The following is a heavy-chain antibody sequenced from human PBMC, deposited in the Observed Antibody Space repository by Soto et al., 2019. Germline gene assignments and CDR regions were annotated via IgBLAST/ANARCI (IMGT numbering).Heavy chain of an antibody. V-gene: IGHV3-64*02. Sequence: EVQXXEXXXXXXXXXXXLRLXCVGSGFTXSXYCLHWXRQXXXKGLEYLLAISNDGVHTYYADSVKGRFTISRDNSKDTLYLHMGSLRPEDMAVYYCARGHLPWDYHSYGMDVWGQGTTVTVSS. CDR1: GFTXSXYC. D-gene: IGHD7-27*01. CDR3: ARGHLPWDYHSYGMDV. J-gene: IGHJ6*02. CDR2: ISNDGVHT.